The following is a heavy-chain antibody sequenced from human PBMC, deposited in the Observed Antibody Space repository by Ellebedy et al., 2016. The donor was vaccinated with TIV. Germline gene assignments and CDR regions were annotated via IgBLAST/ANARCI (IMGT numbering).Heavy chain of an antibody. CDR3: ARSRGVSY. Sequence: GESLKISCAASGFTLSNYWMSWVRQPPGKGLEWVANIKEDGSEKYYVDSVKGRFTISRDNAKNSLYLQMNSLRAEDTAVYFCARSRGVSYWGQGTLVTVSS. V-gene: IGHV3-7*03. D-gene: IGHD2-8*01. J-gene: IGHJ4*02. CDR2: IKEDGSEK. CDR1: GFTLSNYW.